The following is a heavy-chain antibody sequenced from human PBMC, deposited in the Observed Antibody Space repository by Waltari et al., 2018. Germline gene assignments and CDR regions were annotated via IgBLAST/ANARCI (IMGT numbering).Heavy chain of an antibody. D-gene: IGHD2-2*02. Sequence: QLQLQESGPGLVKPSETLSLTCSVSGGSIDSDTYYWGWIRQPPGKGLEWIGSFYYGGSTYYNPSRKSRVTISVHTSKSQFSLNLTSVTAADTALYFCARLGYCSSTSCYTTFFDAFDIWGQGTMVTVSS. CDR3: ARLGYCSSTSCYTTFFDAFDI. J-gene: IGHJ3*02. V-gene: IGHV4-39*07. CDR2: FYYGGST. CDR1: GGSIDSDTYY.